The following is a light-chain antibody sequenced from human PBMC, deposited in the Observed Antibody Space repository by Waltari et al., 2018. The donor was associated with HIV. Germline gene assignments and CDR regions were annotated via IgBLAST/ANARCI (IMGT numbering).Light chain of an antibody. CDR3: SSYTTGSTLVV. V-gene: IGLV2-14*01. CDR2: EVS. Sequence: QSALTQPASVSGSPGQSITISCTGTSSDVGGYHYVSWYQQFPGKAPKRVISEVSKRPSAVPDRLSGSKSGNPASLTSSGLQAEDEADYYCSSYTTGSTLVVFGTGTKVIVL. CDR1: SSDVGGYHY. J-gene: IGLJ1*01.